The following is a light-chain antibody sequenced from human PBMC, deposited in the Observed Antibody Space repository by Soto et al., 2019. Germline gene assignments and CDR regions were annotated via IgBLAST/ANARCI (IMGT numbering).Light chain of an antibody. V-gene: IGKV1-33*01. J-gene: IGKJ1*01. CDR1: QDISNY. CDR2: DAS. Sequence: DIQMTQSPSSLSASVGDRVTITCQASQDISNYLNWYQQKPGKAPKLLIYDASNLETGVPSRFSGSGSGTDFTFTISSLQPEDIATYYCQQYYSYPRTFGQGTKVEIK. CDR3: QQYYSYPRT.